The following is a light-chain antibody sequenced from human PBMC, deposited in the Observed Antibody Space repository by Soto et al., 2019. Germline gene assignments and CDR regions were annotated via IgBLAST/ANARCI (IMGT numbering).Light chain of an antibody. V-gene: IGKV4-1*01. CDR2: RAT. CDR1: QTVLTSSDNQNH. J-gene: IGKJ5*01. CDR3: QHYYTVPVT. Sequence: DIVMTQSPDSLAVSLGERATMNFKASQTVLTSSDNQNHLAWYQQKAGRAPKXLFSRATTRESGVPDRFSGSGSGTDFTLTISSVQAEDVAVYYCQHYYTVPVTFGQGTRLEIK.